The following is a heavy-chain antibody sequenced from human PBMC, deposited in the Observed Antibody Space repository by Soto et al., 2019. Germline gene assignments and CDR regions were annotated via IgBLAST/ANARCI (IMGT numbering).Heavy chain of an antibody. J-gene: IGHJ4*02. V-gene: IGHV4-4*07. Sequence: SSETLSLTCTVSGMSISSYDWSLIRPPAGKGLEWIGRIYTSGSTNYNPSLKSRVTMSVDTSKNQFSLKLSSVTAADTAVYYCARDPHYYDSSGYYYDPGYWGQGNLVTVSA. D-gene: IGHD3-22*01. CDR1: GMSISSYD. CDR3: ARDPHYYDSSGYYYDPGY. CDR2: IYTSGST.